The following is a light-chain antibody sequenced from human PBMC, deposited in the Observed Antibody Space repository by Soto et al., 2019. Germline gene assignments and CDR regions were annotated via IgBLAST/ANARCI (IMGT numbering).Light chain of an antibody. CDR3: QQAYGTPPNT. V-gene: IGKV1-39*01. J-gene: IGKJ2*01. CDR2: AAS. Sequence: DIQMTQSPSSLSASVGDRITITCRASQDISRYLNWYQQKPGKAPQLLIFAASSLQSGVPSRFSGGGSGTDFTLTITSLQPVDFATYYCQQAYGTPPNTFGQGTRLEIK. CDR1: QDISRY.